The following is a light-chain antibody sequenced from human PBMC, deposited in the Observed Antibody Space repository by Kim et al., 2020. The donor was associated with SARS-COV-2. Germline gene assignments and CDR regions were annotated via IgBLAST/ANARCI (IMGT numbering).Light chain of an antibody. J-gene: IGKJ5*01. CDR3: QQYGRSPLIT. Sequence: PGEGATLSCRASQSVSSSYLAWYQQKPGQAPRRLIYAASSRATGIPDRFSGSGSGTDFTLTISRLEPEDFAVYYCQQYGRSPLITFGQGTRLEIK. CDR1: QSVSSSY. CDR2: AAS. V-gene: IGKV3-20*01.